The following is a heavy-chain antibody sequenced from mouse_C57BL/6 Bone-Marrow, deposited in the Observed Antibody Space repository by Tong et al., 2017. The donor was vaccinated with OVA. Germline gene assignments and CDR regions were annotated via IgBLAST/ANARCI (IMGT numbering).Heavy chain of an antibody. CDR3: GSTAVPDYYAMDY. D-gene: IGHD1-2*01. V-gene: IGHV1-83*01. CDR2: ILPGSGST. CDR1: GYSFTGYY. Sequence: VQLQESGPDLVKPGASVKISCKASGYSFTGYYMHWVKQSHGKSLEWIGEILPGSGSTNYNEKFKGKATFTADTSRNTAYMQRSSLTSEDSAVYYCGSTAVPDYYAMDYWGQGTSVTVSS. J-gene: IGHJ4*01.